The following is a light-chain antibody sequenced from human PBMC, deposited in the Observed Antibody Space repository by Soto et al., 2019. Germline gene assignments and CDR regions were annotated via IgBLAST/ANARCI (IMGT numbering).Light chain of an antibody. CDR2: AAS. CDR3: QQYQTWPFP. V-gene: IGKV3-15*01. J-gene: IGKJ2*01. CDR1: QHVSSH. Sequence: ERVMTQSPATLSVSPGEGATLSCRANQHVSSHIAWYQHKPGQAPRLLIHAASTRAPGVPDRFSGSGSGTEFTLTISCLQSEDCAVYYCQQYQTWPFPFGQGTKLEIK.